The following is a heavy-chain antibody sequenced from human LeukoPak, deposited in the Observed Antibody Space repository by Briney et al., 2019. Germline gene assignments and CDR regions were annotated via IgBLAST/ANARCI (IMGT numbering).Heavy chain of an antibody. CDR3: ARSDTAMVKVFDY. J-gene: IGHJ4*02. Sequence: ASVKVSCKASGYTFTGYYMRWVRQAPGQGLEWMGRINPNSGGTNYAQKFQGRVTMTRDTSISTAYMELSRLRSDDTAVYYCARSDTAMVKVFDYWGQGTLVTVSS. CDR2: INPNSGGT. V-gene: IGHV1-2*06. D-gene: IGHD5-18*01. CDR1: GYTFTGYY.